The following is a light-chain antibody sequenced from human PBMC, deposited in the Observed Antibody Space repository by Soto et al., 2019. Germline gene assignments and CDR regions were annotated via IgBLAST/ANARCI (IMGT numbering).Light chain of an antibody. CDR2: GGN. CDR3: WSYAGGTSVV. CDR1: SIVVGSYNL. Sequence: QSALTQPASVSGSPGQSITISCTGTSIVVGSYNLVSWYQHHPGKAPRLIIYGGNKRPSGVSNRFSGSKSGNTASLTISGLQPEDEADYYCWSYAGGTSVVFGGGTQLTVL. J-gene: IGLJ3*02. V-gene: IGLV2-23*01.